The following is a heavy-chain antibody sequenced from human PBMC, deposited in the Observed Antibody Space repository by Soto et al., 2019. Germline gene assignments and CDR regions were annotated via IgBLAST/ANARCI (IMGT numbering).Heavy chain of an antibody. Sequence: SETLSLTCTVSGGSISSYYWSWIRQPPGKGLEWIGYIYYSGSTNYNPSLKSRVTISVDTSKNQFSLKLSSVTAADTAVYCCARHSSSWYSPFDYWGQGTLVTVSS. CDR2: IYYSGST. CDR3: ARHSSSWYSPFDY. V-gene: IGHV4-59*08. J-gene: IGHJ4*02. CDR1: GGSISSYY. D-gene: IGHD6-13*01.